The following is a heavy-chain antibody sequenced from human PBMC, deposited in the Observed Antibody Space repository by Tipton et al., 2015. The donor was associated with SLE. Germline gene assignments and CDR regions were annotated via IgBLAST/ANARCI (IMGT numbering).Heavy chain of an antibody. CDR1: GFTFSSYA. CDR3: ARSLPATTDYFDY. J-gene: IGHJ4*02. Sequence: GSLRLSCAASGFTFSSYAMTWVRQAPGKGLEWVANIKEDGSEKYSMDSVKGRFTISRDNAKNSLYLQMNSLRAEDTAIYYCARSLPATTDYFDYWGQGTLVTVSS. V-gene: IGHV3-7*01. CDR2: IKEDGSEK. D-gene: IGHD1-7*01.